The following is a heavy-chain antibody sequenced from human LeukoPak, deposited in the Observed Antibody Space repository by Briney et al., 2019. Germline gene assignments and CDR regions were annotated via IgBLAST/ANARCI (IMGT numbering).Heavy chain of an antibody. CDR2: IIGSSGDT. Sequence: GGSLRLSCAASGFRFSNFAMSWGRQAPGKGLEWVSLIIGSSGDTLYADSVKGRLTISRDISKNRLYLQMNSLRAEDTALYYCAKGAYDYIEMGYFDDWGQGTLVTVSS. D-gene: IGHD5-12*01. CDR1: GFRFSNFA. CDR3: AKGAYDYIEMGYFDD. V-gene: IGHV3-23*01. J-gene: IGHJ4*02.